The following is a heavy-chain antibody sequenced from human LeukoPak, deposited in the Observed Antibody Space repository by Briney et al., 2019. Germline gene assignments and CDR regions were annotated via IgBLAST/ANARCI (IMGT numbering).Heavy chain of an antibody. CDR2: IYYSGCT. J-gene: IGHJ4*02. Sequence: SETLSLTCTVSGGSISSYYWSWIRQPPGKGLEWIGYIYYSGCTNYNPSLKSRVTISVDTSKNQLSLKLSSVTAADTAVYYCARSPYGQPLDYWGQGTLVTVSS. CDR3: ARSPYGQPLDY. D-gene: IGHD3-10*01. V-gene: IGHV4-59*01. CDR1: GGSISSYY.